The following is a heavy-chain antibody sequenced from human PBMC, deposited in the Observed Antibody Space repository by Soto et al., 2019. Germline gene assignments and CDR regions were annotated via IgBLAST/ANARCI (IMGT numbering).Heavy chain of an antibody. J-gene: IGHJ4*02. Sequence: PGGSLRLSCAASGFPFTNAWMSWVRQVPGKGLEWIARVLSKADGGETDYAAPVKDRFTISRDDSRNTLHLQMNSLRTEDTAVYYCTTGYYILGRDRYRWGYRGQGALVTVSS. V-gene: IGHV3-15*01. CDR1: GFPFTNAW. CDR3: TTGYYILGRDRYRWGY. D-gene: IGHD3-16*02. CDR2: VLSKADGGET.